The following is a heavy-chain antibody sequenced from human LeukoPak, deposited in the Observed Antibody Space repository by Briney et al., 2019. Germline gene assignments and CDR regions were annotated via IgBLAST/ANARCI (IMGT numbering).Heavy chain of an antibody. CDR3: ARALSSSHGFDY. J-gene: IGHJ4*02. CDR1: GGSISSSSYY. D-gene: IGHD6-6*01. CDR2: IYYSGST. Sequence: PSETLSLTCTVPGGSISSSSYYWGWIRQPPGKGLEWIGSIYYSGSTYYNPSLKSRVTISVDTSKNQFSLKLSSVTAADTAVYYCARALSSSHGFDYWGQGTLVTVSS. V-gene: IGHV4-39*07.